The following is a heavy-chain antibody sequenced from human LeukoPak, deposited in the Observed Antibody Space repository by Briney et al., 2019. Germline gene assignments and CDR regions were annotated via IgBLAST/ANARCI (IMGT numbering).Heavy chain of an antibody. V-gene: IGHV3-23*01. D-gene: IGHD4-23*01. CDR2: ISGKTDGP. Sequence: GGSLRLSCAASGFSFSSYSMNWVRQAPGKGLEWVSTISGKTDGPYYADSVKGRFTTSRDNSKNTMYLQINNVRAEDTAVYYCAKDPLGYGGHYFDNWGQGTRVTVSS. CDR1: GFSFSSYS. CDR3: AKDPLGYGGHYFDN. J-gene: IGHJ4*02.